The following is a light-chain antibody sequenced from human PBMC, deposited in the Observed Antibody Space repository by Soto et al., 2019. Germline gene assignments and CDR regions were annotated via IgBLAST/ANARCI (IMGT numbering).Light chain of an antibody. CDR1: QSVSSSY. Sequence: EIVLTPSPGTLSLSPGERATLSCRASQSVSSSYLAWYQQKPGQAPRLLIYGASSRATGIPDRFSGSGSGTDFTLTISRLEPEDFAVYYCQQYSSSPPITLGQGTRLEIK. V-gene: IGKV3-20*01. J-gene: IGKJ5*01. CDR3: QQYSSSPPIT. CDR2: GAS.